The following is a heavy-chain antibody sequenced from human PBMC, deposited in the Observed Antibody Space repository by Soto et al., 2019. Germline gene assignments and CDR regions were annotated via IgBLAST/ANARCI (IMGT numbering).Heavy chain of an antibody. V-gene: IGHV4-34*01. D-gene: IGHD3-10*01. CDR1: GGSFSGYY. J-gene: IGHJ5*02. CDR3: ARHLPSLSGSVPWFDP. Sequence: SETLSLTCAVYGGSFSGYYWSWIRQPPGKGLEWIGYIYHSGSTYYNPSLKSRVTISVDRSKNQFSLNLNSVTAADTAVYYCARHLPSLSGSVPWFDPWGQGTLVTVSS. CDR2: IYHSGST.